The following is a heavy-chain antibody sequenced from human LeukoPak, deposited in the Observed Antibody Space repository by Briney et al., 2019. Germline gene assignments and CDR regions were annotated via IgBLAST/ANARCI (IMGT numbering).Heavy chain of an antibody. D-gene: IGHD3-22*01. J-gene: IGHJ4*02. Sequence: SETLSLTCTVSGDSVTTASYYWGWIRQPPGRGLEWIGSIYFSGNTYYNWSLKSRVAISIDTSKNQFSLNLTSVTASDTAVYYCARRGRYYYDSTKFTFDYWGQGTLVSVSS. CDR1: GDSVTTASYY. CDR2: IYFSGNT. V-gene: IGHV4-39*01. CDR3: ARRGRYYYDSTKFTFDY.